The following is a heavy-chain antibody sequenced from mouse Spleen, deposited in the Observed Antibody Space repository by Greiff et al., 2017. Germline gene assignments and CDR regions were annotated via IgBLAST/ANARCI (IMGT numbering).Heavy chain of an antibody. J-gene: IGHJ3*01. CDR2: IDPETGGT. V-gene: IGHV1-15*01. CDR1: GYTFTDYE. Sequence: LVESGAELVRPGASVTLSCKASGYTFTDYEMHWVKQTPVHGLEWIGAIDPETGGTAYNQKFKGKAILTADKSSSTACMELRSLTSEDSAVYYCTRGLAWFAYWGQGTLVTVSA. CDR3: TRGLAWFAY.